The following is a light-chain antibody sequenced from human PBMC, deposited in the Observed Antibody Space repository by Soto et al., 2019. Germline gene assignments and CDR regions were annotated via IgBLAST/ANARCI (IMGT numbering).Light chain of an antibody. CDR1: QSISRW. CDR3: QQYDTYSPWT. CDR2: DAS. Sequence: DIQITQSPSTLSASIGDRVTITCRASQSISRWLAWYQQKPGKPPKLLIYDASSLQSGGPSRCSGSGAGTEFTLTINSLQPDDFATYYCQQYDTYSPWTFGQGTTVEIK. V-gene: IGKV1-5*01. J-gene: IGKJ1*01.